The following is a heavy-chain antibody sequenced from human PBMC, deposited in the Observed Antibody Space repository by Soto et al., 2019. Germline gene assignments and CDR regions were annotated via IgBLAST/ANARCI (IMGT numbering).Heavy chain of an antibody. D-gene: IGHD3-22*01. CDR2: MNPNSGNT. V-gene: IGHV1-8*01. CDR3: ARAGRVWSWVSQYYDSSGYTAFDY. J-gene: IGHJ4*02. CDR1: GYTFTSYD. Sequence: QVQLVQSGAEVKKPGASVKVSCKASGYTFTSYDINWVRQDTGQGLAWMGWMNPNSGNTGYAQTFQGRVTMNRNTSISTAYMGLRSLGSEDTAVSYCARAGRVWSWVSQYYDSSGYTAFDYWGQGTLVTVSS.